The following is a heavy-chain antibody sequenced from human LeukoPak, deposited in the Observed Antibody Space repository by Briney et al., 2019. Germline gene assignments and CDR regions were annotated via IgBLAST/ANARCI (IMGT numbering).Heavy chain of an antibody. CDR1: GDSISSSSFY. CDR2: IYHSGST. D-gene: IGHD1-26*01. Sequence: SETLSLTCTVSGDSISSSSFYWGWIRQPPGKGLGWIGNIYHSGSTYYNPSLKSRGTISLDTSKRQFSLKLSSVTAADTAVYYCARGTNYSGSFDYWGQGTLVTVSS. V-gene: IGHV4-39*07. J-gene: IGHJ4*02. CDR3: ARGTNYSGSFDY.